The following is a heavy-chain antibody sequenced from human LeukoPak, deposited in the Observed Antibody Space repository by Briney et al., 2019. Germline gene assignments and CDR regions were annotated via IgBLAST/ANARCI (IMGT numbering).Heavy chain of an antibody. D-gene: IGHD3-10*01. V-gene: IGHV1-69*05. Sequence: GASVKVSCKASGGTFSSYAISWVQQAPGQGLEWMGGIIPIFGTANYAQKFQGRVTITTDESTSTAYVELSSLRSEDTAVYYCARCLRYGSGSPLDYWGQGTLVTVSS. CDR3: ARCLRYGSGSPLDY. J-gene: IGHJ4*02. CDR2: IIPIFGTA. CDR1: GGTFSSYA.